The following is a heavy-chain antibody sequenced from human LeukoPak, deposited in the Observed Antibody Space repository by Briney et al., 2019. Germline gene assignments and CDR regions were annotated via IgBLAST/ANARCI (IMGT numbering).Heavy chain of an antibody. CDR3: ARTRKLFNTVVLIPAAPLGSFDY. D-gene: IGHD2-15*01. CDR1: GDPISSNYYY. J-gene: IGHJ4*02. V-gene: IGHV4-39*01. CDR2: IYYSGSP. Sequence: SETLSLTCTVSGDPISSNYYYWGWIRQPPGRGLEWIGNIYYSGSPYYNPSLKSRVTMSVDTSKNQFSLKLNSVTAADTAVYYCARTRKLFNTVVLIPAAPLGSFDYWGQGTLVTVSS.